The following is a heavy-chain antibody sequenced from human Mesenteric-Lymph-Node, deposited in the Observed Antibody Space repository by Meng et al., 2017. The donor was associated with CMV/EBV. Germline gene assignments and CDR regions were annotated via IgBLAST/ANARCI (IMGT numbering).Heavy chain of an antibody. CDR1: GFTFSNYW. CDR2: IKQDGSEK. V-gene: IGHV3-7*01. Sequence: GGSLRLSCAASGFTFSNYWMTWVRQAPGKGLEWVANIKQDGSEKYYVDSVKGRFTISRDNAKNSLDLQMSSLRAEDTAVYYCARGLYDSSGYYFDAFDIWGQGTMVTVSS. D-gene: IGHD3-22*01. CDR3: ARGLYDSSGYYFDAFDI. J-gene: IGHJ3*02.